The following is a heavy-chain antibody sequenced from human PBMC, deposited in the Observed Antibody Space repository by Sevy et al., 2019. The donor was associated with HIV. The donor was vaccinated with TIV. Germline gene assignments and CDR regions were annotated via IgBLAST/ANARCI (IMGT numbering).Heavy chain of an antibody. D-gene: IGHD5-18*01. CDR2: MKEDGSDK. J-gene: IGHJ4*02. Sequence: GGSLRLSCAASGFTFSVYWMSWVRQAPGKGLEWVATMKEDGSDKDYVDSVKGRFIISRDNAKNSLYLQMNSLRAEDTAVYYCVRGGGGGYSYSLDCWGQGTLVTVSS. CDR3: VRGGGGGYSYSLDC. V-gene: IGHV3-7*01. CDR1: GFTFSVYW.